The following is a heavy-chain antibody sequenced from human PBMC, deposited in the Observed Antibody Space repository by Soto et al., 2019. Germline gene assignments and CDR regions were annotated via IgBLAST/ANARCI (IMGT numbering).Heavy chain of an antibody. D-gene: IGHD3-22*01. CDR3: AAERAYYDSSGFSSLDY. Sequence: GGSLRLSCAASGFTFSSYGMHWVRQAPGKGLEWVAVISYDGSNKYYADSVKGRFTISRDNSKNTLYLQMNSLRAEDTAVYYCAAERAYYDSSGFSSLDYWGQGTLVTVSS. CDR1: GFTFSSYG. V-gene: IGHV3-30*03. J-gene: IGHJ4*02. CDR2: ISYDGSNK.